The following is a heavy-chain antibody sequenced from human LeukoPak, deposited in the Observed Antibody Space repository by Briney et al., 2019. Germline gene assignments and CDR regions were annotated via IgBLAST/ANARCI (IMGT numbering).Heavy chain of an antibody. CDR2: IYYSGST. Sequence: SETLSLTCTVSGGSVSSGSYYWSWIRQPPGKGLEWIGYIYYSGSTNYNPSLKSRVTISVDTSKKQFSLELSSVAAADTAVYYCARADGGNSGYFDYWGQGTLVTVSS. V-gene: IGHV4-61*01. CDR3: ARADGGNSGYFDY. D-gene: IGHD4-23*01. J-gene: IGHJ4*02. CDR1: GGSVSSGSYY.